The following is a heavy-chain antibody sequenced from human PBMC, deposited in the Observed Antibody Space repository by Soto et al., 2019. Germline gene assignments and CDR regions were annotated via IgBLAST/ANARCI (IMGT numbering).Heavy chain of an antibody. D-gene: IGHD3-22*01. Sequence: TSETLSLTCTVSGGSISSSSYYWGWIRQPPGKGLEWIGSIYYSGSTYYNPSLKSRVTISVDTSKNQFSLKLSSVTAADTAVYYCARQRANYYYDSSGFPFDYWGQGILVTVS. CDR1: GGSISSSSYY. J-gene: IGHJ4*02. CDR3: ARQRANYYYDSSGFPFDY. V-gene: IGHV4-39*01. CDR2: IYYSGST.